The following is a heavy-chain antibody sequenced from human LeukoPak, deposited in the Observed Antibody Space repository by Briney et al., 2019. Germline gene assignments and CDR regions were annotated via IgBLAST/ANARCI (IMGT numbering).Heavy chain of an antibody. CDR2: INHSGST. Sequence: SETLSLTCAVYGGSFSGYYWSWIRQPPGKGLEWIGEINHSGSTNYNPSLKSRVTISVDTSKNQFSLKLSSVTAADTAVYYCARGEREVRGVKKYYYYYGMDVWGQGTTVTVSS. D-gene: IGHD3-10*01. CDR1: GGSFSGYY. J-gene: IGHJ6*02. CDR3: ARGEREVRGVKKYYYYYGMDV. V-gene: IGHV4-34*01.